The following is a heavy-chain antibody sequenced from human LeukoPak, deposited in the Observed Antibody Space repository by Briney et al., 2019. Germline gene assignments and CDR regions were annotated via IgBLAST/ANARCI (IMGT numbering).Heavy chain of an antibody. J-gene: IGHJ3*02. D-gene: IGHD3-22*01. CDR2: ISYDGSNK. CDR1: GFTFSSYA. Sequence: GESLRLSCAASGFTFSSYAMHWVRQAQGKGLEWVAVISYDGSNKYYADSVKGRFTISRDNSKNTLYLQMNSLRAEDTAVYYCARPLGYYYDSTGAFDIWGQGTMVTVSS. V-gene: IGHV3-30-3*01. CDR3: ARPLGYYYDSTGAFDI.